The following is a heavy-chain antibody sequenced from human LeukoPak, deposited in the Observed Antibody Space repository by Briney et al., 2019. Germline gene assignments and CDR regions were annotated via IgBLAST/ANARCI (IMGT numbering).Heavy chain of an antibody. J-gene: IGHJ6*02. D-gene: IGHD3-10*01. CDR3: ASPGVPPHYYYYYGMDV. CDR2: IIPIFGTA. Sequence: SVKVSCKASGGTFSSYAISWVRQAPGQGLEWMGGIIPIFGTANYAQKFQGRVTITADESTSTAYMELSILRSEDTAVYYCASPGVPPHYYYYYGMDVWGQGTTVTVSS. CDR1: GGTFSSYA. V-gene: IGHV1-69*13.